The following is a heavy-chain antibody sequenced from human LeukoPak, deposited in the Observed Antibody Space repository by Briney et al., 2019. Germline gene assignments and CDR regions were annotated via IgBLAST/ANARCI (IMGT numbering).Heavy chain of an antibody. CDR3: ARVHGGYSYGPPGPEAGYYYGMDV. Sequence: SVTVSCTASGGTFSSYAISWVRQAPGQGLEWMGGIIPIFGTANYAQKFQGRVTITADESTSTAYMELSSLRSEDTAVYYCARVHGGYSYGPPGPEAGYYYGMDVWGQGTTVTVSS. J-gene: IGHJ6*02. D-gene: IGHD5-18*01. CDR2: IIPIFGTA. V-gene: IGHV1-69*13. CDR1: GGTFSSYA.